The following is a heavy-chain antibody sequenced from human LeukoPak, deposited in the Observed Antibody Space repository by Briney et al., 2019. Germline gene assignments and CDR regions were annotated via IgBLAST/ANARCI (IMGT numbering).Heavy chain of an antibody. CDR2: ISYDGPNK. J-gene: IGHJ4*02. V-gene: IGHV3-30*03. CDR3: ARQGYSSSWYVSH. D-gene: IGHD6-13*01. Sequence: GGSLRLSCAASGFTFRSYGMHWVRQAPGKGLEWVAVISYDGPNKYYTDSVKGRFTISRDNSKNTLYLQMNSLRAEDTAVYYCARQGYSSSWYVSHWGQGTLVTVSS. CDR1: GFTFRSYG.